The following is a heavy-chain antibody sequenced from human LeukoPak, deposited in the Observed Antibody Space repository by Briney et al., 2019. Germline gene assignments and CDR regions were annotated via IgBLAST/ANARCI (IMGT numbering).Heavy chain of an antibody. D-gene: IGHD3-10*01. CDR2: INPNSGGT. CDR1: GYTFTGYY. Sequence: ASVKVSCKASGYTFTGYYIHWVRQAPGQGLEWMGWINPNSGGTYYAQSFQGRVTMTRDTSISTAYMELSRLRSDDTAVYYCARAAPGVWFGEPLGGPTEYWGQGTLVTVSS. J-gene: IGHJ4*02. V-gene: IGHV1-2*02. CDR3: ARAAPGVWFGEPLGGPTEY.